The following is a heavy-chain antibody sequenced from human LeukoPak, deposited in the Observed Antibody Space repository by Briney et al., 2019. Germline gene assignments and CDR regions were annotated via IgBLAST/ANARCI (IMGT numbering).Heavy chain of an antibody. J-gene: IGHJ4*02. D-gene: IGHD3-10*01. CDR3: ARGLWFGELSEGDYFDY. V-gene: IGHV3-21*01. CDR2: ISSSSSYI. Sequence: GGSLRLSCAASGFTFSSYSMNWVRQAPGKGLEWVSSISSSSSYIYYADSVKGRFTISRDNAKNSLYLQMNSLRAEDTAVYYCARGLWFGELSEGDYFDYWGQGTLVTVSS. CDR1: GFTFSSYS.